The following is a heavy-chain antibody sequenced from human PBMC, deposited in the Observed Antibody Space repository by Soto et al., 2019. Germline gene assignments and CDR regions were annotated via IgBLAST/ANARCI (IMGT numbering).Heavy chain of an antibody. Sequence: PGGSLRLSCAASGFTFSSYGMHWVRQAPGKGLEWVAVISYDGSNKYYADSVKGRFTISRDNSKNTLYLQMNSLRAEDTAVYYCAKETALTYYDSYMDVWGKGTTVTVSS. D-gene: IGHD3-3*01. CDR2: ISYDGSNK. J-gene: IGHJ6*03. CDR3: AKETALTYYDSYMDV. CDR1: GFTFSSYG. V-gene: IGHV3-30*18.